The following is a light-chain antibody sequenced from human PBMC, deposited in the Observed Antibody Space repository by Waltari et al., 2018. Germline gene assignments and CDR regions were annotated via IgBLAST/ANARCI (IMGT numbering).Light chain of an antibody. J-gene: IGKJ2*03. V-gene: IGKV1-33*01. Sequence: DIQMTQSPSSLSASVGDSVTITCQASHDISNHLNWYQQKPGKAPKLLIYATSSLERGVPSRFSGSGSGTDFAFAISSLQPEDIATYYCQQSDNLPPYSFGQGTKLEIK. CDR3: QQSDNLPPYS. CDR1: HDISNH. CDR2: ATS.